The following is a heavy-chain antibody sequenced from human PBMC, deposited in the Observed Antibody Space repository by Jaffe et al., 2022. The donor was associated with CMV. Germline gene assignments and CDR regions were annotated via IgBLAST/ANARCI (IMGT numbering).Heavy chain of an antibody. CDR2: ISSSSSYI. CDR1: GFTFSSYS. J-gene: IGHJ4*02. D-gene: IGHD5-18*01. V-gene: IGHV3-21*01. Sequence: EVQLVESGGGLVKPGGSLRLSCAASGFTFSSYSMNWVRQAPGKGLEWVSSISSSSSYIYYADSVKGRFTISRDNAKNSLYLQMNSLRAEDTAVYYCAREASSGYSYGSRWYFDYWGQGTLVTVSS. CDR3: AREASSGYSYGSRWYFDY.